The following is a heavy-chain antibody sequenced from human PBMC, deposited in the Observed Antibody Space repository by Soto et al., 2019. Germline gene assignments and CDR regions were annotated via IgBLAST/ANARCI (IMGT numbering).Heavy chain of an antibody. V-gene: IGHV1-69*12. D-gene: IGHD5-18*01. CDR2: IIPIFGTT. J-gene: IGHJ5*02. CDR3: AMGRGYSSASPPASWFDP. Sequence: QVQLVQSGAEVKKPGSSVKVSCKASGGTFGSYAVNWVRQAPGQGLEWMGGIIPIFGTTNSAQQFQGRVTLPADGSTSPAYMALSSLRSEATAVYYCAMGRGYSSASPPASWFDPWGQGSLVTVSS. CDR1: GGTFGSYA.